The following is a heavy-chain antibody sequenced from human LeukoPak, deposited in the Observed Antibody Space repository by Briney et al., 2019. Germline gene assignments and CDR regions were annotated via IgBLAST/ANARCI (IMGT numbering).Heavy chain of an antibody. CDR3: ARRQPRSSIAARRGNFDY. V-gene: IGHV4-34*01. J-gene: IGHJ4*02. CDR2: INHSGST. Sequence: PSETLSLTCTVSGGSISSYYWNWIRQPPGKGLEWIGEINHSGSTNYNPSLKSRVTISVDTSKNQFSLKLSSVTAADTAVYYCARRQPRSSIAARRGNFDYWGQRTLVTVSS. D-gene: IGHD6-6*01. CDR1: GGSISSYY.